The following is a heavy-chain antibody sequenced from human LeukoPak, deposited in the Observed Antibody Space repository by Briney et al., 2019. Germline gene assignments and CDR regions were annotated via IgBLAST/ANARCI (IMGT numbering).Heavy chain of an antibody. Sequence: ASVKVSCKASGYTFTSYDINWVRQATGQGLEWMGWMNPNSGNTGYAQKFQGRVTMTRNTSISTAYMELRSLRTDDTAVYYCARSGSEAAFDIWGQGTMVTVSS. CDR1: GYTFTSYD. D-gene: IGHD1-26*01. J-gene: IGHJ3*02. V-gene: IGHV1-8*01. CDR3: ARSGSEAAFDI. CDR2: MNPNSGNT.